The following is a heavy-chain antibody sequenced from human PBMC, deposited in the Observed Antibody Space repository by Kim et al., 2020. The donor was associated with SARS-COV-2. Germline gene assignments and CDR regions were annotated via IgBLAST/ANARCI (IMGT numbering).Heavy chain of an antibody. V-gene: IGHV7-4-1*02. J-gene: IGHJ4*02. Sequence: ASVKVSCKASGYTFTSYAMNWVRQAPGQGLEWMGWINTNTGNPTYAQGFTGRFVFSLDTSVSTAYLQISSLKAEDTAVYYCAREGCSSTSCYLDGIIVATPRGGGVDYWGQGPLVTVSS. CDR3: AREGCSSTSCYLDGIIVATPRGGGVDY. CDR2: INTNTGNP. D-gene: IGHD2-2*01. CDR1: GYTFTSYA.